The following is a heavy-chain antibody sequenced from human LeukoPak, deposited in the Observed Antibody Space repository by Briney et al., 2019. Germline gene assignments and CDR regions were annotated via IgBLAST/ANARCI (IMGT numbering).Heavy chain of an antibody. CDR2: ISGSGGST. CDR1: GFTFSSYA. V-gene: IGHV3-23*01. J-gene: IGHJ4*02. D-gene: IGHD1-7*01. CDR3: ASQTGTNRALDY. Sequence: PGGSLRLSCAASGFTFSSYAMSWVRQALGKWLEWVSAISGSGGSTYYADSVKGRFTISRDNSKNTLYLQMNSLRAEDTAVYYCASQTGTNRALDYWGQGTLVTVSS.